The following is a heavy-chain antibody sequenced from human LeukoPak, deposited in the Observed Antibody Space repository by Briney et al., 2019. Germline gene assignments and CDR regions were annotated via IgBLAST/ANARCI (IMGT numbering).Heavy chain of an antibody. Sequence: GGSLRLSCAASGLTFSSTWMPWVRQVPGKGPVWVSHINSDGSSTTYADSVKGRFTISRDNAKNMVYLQMNSLRAEDTAVYYCARDQSAVAGREDYYGMDVWGQGTTVTVSS. V-gene: IGHV3-74*01. CDR2: INSDGSST. CDR1: GLTFSSTW. D-gene: IGHD6-19*01. CDR3: ARDQSAVAGREDYYGMDV. J-gene: IGHJ6*02.